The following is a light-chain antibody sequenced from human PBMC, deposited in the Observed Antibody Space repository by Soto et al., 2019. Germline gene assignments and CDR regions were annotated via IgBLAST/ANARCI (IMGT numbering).Light chain of an antibody. J-gene: IGKJ4*01. CDR2: DAS. CDR3: QQFSSYPLT. Sequence: VITQSPSALSVSTEGGATLSCRASQSVSSKLAWYQQKPGQAPRLLIYDASSRATGIPDRFSGGGSGTDFTLTISRLEPEDFAVYYCQQFSSYPLTFGGGTKVDIK. V-gene: IGKV3-20*01. CDR1: QSVSSK.